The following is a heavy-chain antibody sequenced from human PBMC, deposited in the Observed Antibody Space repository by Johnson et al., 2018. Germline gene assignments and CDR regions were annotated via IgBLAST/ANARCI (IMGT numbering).Heavy chain of an antibody. J-gene: IGHJ6*02. Sequence: QVQLVESGAEVTKPGASVKVSCKASVYTFTHYFMHWVRQAPGQGLEWVGIINPSTGVTNNAQRFYDRVTMTSDTSTSTVYMEVRSLRSEDTAVYYCARGSGSAYAYAMDVWGQGTTVTVSS. V-gene: IGHV1-46*01. D-gene: IGHD1-26*01. CDR1: VYTFTHYF. CDR2: INPSTGVT. CDR3: ARGSGSAYAYAMDV.